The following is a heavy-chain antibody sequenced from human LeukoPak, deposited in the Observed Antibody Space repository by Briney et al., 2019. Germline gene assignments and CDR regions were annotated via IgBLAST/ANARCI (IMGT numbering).Heavy chain of an antibody. CDR1: GGTFSSYA. CDR2: IIPIFGTA. J-gene: IGHJ5*02. Sequence: ASVKVSCKASGGTFSSYAISWVRQAPGQGLEWMGGIIPIFGTANYAQKFQGRVTITADESTSTAYMELSSLRSEDTAVHYCARDGGSSWYSWFDPWGQGTLVTVSS. D-gene: IGHD6-13*01. V-gene: IGHV1-69*13. CDR3: ARDGGSSWYSWFDP.